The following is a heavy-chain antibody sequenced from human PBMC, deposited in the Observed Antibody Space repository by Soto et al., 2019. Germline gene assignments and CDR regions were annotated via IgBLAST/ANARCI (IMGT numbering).Heavy chain of an antibody. Sequence: QVQLVQSGAEVKKPGASVKVSCKASGYTFTSYGISWVRQAPGQGLGWMGWISAYNGNTNYAQKHQGRVTMPTDTHTSPANLELRSLRSDDTAVYYCVRAGLAGTIFFWFDPWGQGTMVTVSS. V-gene: IGHV1-18*01. D-gene: IGHD3-3*01. CDR1: GYTFTSYG. CDR3: VRAGLAGTIFFWFDP. CDR2: ISAYNGNT. J-gene: IGHJ5*02.